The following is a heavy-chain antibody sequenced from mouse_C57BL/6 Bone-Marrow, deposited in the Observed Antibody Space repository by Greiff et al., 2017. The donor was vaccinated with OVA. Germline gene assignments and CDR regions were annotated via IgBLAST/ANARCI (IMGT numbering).Heavy chain of an antibody. V-gene: IGHV1-82*01. D-gene: IGHD1-1*01. Sequence: VQLQQSGPELVKPGASVKISCKASGYAFSSSWMNWVKQRPGKGLEWIGRIYPGDGDTNYNGKFKGKATLTADKSSSTAYMQLSSLTSEDSAVYFCARHSSDDYYAMDYWGQGTSVTVSS. J-gene: IGHJ4*01. CDR1: GYAFSSSW. CDR3: ARHSSDDYYAMDY. CDR2: IYPGDGDT.